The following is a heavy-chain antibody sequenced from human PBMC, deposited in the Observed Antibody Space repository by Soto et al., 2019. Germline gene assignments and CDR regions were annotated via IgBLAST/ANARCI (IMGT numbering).Heavy chain of an antibody. V-gene: IGHV1-18*04. Sequence: QVQLVQSGAEVKKPGASVRVSCKASGYNFTNYGISWVRQAPGQGLEWMAWISASNGNTNFAQKFLGRVTVTTDRSTTTAYMEMRRLKSGDTAVYYCAREPCSADDCYLDHWGQGTLVTDSS. CDR2: ISASNGNT. J-gene: IGHJ4*02. CDR3: AREPCSADDCYLDH. D-gene: IGHD2-21*02. CDR1: GYNFTNYG.